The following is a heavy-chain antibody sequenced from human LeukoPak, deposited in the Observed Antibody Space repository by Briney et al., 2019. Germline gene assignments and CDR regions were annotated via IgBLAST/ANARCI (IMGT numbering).Heavy chain of an antibody. J-gene: IGHJ4*02. D-gene: IGHD3-3*01. CDR2: ISGSGGST. V-gene: IGHV3-23*01. CDR1: GFTFSSYA. CDR3: AKDRRYDFWSGYFDY. Sequence: GGSLRLSCAASGFTFSSYAMSWVRLAPGKGLEWVSAISGSGGSTYYADSVKGRFTISRDNSKNTLYLQMNSLRAEDTAVYYCAKDRRYDFWSGYFDYWGQGTLVTVSS.